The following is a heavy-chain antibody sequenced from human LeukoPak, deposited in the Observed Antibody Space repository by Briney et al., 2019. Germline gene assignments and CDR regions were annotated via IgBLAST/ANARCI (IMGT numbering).Heavy chain of an antibody. D-gene: IGHD6-19*01. CDR2: IGRAGDT. J-gene: IGHJ6*02. CDR1: EFTFNAYD. Sequence: PGGSLRLSCAATEFTFNAYDMHWVRQAAGKGLEWVSYIGRAGDTYYAGSVKGRFTISREDAKNSLYLQMNSLGVGDTAVYYCARDSSGWGLAVWGQGTTVTVS. V-gene: IGHV3-13*04. CDR3: ARDSSGWGLAV.